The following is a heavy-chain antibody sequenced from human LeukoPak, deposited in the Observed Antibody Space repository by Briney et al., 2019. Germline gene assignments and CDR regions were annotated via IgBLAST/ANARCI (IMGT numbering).Heavy chain of an antibody. Sequence: PGGSLRLSCAASGFTFDDYAMHWVRQAPGKGLEWVSLISGDGGSTYYADSVKGRFTISRDNSKNSPYLQMNSLRTEDTALYYCAKDATYDYVWGTVSFDYWGQGTLVTVSS. V-gene: IGHV3-43*02. CDR2: ISGDGGST. D-gene: IGHD3-16*01. CDR1: GFTFDDYA. CDR3: AKDATYDYVWGTVSFDY. J-gene: IGHJ4*02.